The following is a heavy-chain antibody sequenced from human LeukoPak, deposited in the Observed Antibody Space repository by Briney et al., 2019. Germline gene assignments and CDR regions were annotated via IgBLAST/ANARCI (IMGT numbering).Heavy chain of an antibody. V-gene: IGHV3-21*01. Sequence: PGGSLRLSCAASGFTFRNYNMNWVRQAPGKGLEWVVSITTSYYESTYYADSMKGRFTISRDDAKNSLYLQMNSPRADDTAVYYCATTYGGTTFYYFYMDFWGRGTTVTVSS. J-gene: IGHJ6*03. D-gene: IGHD4-23*01. CDR1: GFTFRNYN. CDR2: ITTSYYEST. CDR3: ATTYGGTTFYYFYMDF.